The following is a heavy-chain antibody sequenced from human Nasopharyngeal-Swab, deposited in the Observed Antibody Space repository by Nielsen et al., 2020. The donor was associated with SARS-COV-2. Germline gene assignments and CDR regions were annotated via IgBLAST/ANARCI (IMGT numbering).Heavy chain of an antibody. D-gene: IGHD1-26*01. CDR3: ARDQDSGSY. CDR2: IYYSGST. J-gene: IGHJ4*02. V-gene: IGHV4-59*01. Sequence: WIRQPPGKGLEWIGYIYYSGSTNYNPSLKSRVTISVDTSKNQFSLKLSSVTAADTAVYYCARDQDSGSYWGQGTLVTVSS.